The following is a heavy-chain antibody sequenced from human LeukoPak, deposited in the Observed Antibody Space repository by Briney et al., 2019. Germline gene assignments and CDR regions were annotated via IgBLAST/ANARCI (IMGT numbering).Heavy chain of an antibody. D-gene: IGHD6-13*01. CDR2: ISGSGGST. Sequence: PGGSLRLSCAASGFTFSSYAMSWVRQAPGKGLESVSAISGSGGSTYYADSVKGRFTISRDNSKNTLYLQMNSLRAEDTAVYYCANQRIAAAGTFDYWGQGTLVTVSS. J-gene: IGHJ4*02. CDR1: GFTFSSYA. CDR3: ANQRIAAAGTFDY. V-gene: IGHV3-23*01.